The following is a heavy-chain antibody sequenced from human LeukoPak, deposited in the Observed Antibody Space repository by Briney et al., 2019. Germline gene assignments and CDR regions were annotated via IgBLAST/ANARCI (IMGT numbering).Heavy chain of an antibody. CDR1: GGTFSSYT. Sequence: SVKVSCKASGGTFSSYTISWVRQAPGPGLEWMGRIIPILGIANYAQKFQGRVTITADKSTSTAYMELSSLRSEDTAVYYCATVVVPAAIGYWGQGTLVTVSS. J-gene: IGHJ4*02. CDR2: IIPILGIA. V-gene: IGHV1-69*02. D-gene: IGHD2-2*01. CDR3: ATVVVPAAIGY.